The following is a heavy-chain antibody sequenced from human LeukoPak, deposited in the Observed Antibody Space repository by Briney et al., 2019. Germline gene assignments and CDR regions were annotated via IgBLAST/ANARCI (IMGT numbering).Heavy chain of an antibody. D-gene: IGHD3-10*01. J-gene: IGHJ4*02. Sequence: GGSLRLSCAASGFTFSSYAMSCVRQAPGKGLEWVSSITISGATTYYADSVKGRLTISRDNSKTTLYLQMNSLRAEDTAVYYCATYGSGSYYRKAFDYWGQGTLVTVSS. V-gene: IGHV3-23*01. CDR3: ATYGSGSYYRKAFDY. CDR2: ITISGATT. CDR1: GFTFSSYA.